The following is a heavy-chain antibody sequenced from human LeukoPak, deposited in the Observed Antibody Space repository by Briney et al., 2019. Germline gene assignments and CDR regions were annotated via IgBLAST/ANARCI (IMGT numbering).Heavy chain of an antibody. D-gene: IGHD5-12*01. CDR2: ISYDGSNK. CDR1: GFTFSSYG. Sequence: PGRSLRLSCAASGFTFSSYGMHWVRQAPGKGLEWVAVISYDGSNKYYADSVKGRFTISRDNSKNTLYLQMSSLRAEDTAVYYCAKDRGRAHDYWGQGTLVTVSS. V-gene: IGHV3-30*18. CDR3: AKDRGRAHDY. J-gene: IGHJ4*02.